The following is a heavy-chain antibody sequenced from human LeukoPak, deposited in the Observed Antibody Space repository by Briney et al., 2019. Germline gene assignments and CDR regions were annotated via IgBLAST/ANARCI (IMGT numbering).Heavy chain of an antibody. D-gene: IGHD2-8*02. V-gene: IGHV3-48*03. CDR1: GFTFSTYG. J-gene: IGHJ4*02. CDR3: ARDPGGIYDFDY. Sequence: GGSLTLSCSTSGFTFSTYGMIWARQAPGKGLEWVSFIDTGGHGICYADSVKGRFTISRDDAKNSLYLQMSSLRVDDTAIYYCARDPGGIYDFDYWGQGVLVTVSS. CDR2: IDTGGHGI.